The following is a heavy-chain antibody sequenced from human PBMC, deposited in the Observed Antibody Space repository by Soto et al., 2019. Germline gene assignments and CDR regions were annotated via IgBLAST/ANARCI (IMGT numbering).Heavy chain of an antibody. V-gene: IGHV3-23*01. D-gene: IGHD3-22*01. CDR3: AKDFATFYYDSSGYLDY. CDR2: ISGSGGST. J-gene: IGHJ4*02. CDR1: GFTFSSYA. Sequence: GGSLRLSCAASGFTFSSYAMSWVRQAPGKGLEWVSAISGSGGSTYYADSVKGRFTISRDNSKNTLYLQMNSLRAEDTAVYYCAKDFATFYYDSSGYLDYWGQGTLVTVSS.